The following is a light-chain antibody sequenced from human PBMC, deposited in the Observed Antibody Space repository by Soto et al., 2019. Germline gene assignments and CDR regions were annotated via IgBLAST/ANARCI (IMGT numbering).Light chain of an antibody. CDR2: DVS. V-gene: IGLV2-14*01. J-gene: IGLJ1*01. CDR1: SSDVGGYNY. CDR3: SSYTSSSTYV. Sequence: SVLAQPASVSWAPGESVTISFHGTSSDVGGYNYVSWYQQHPGKAPKLMIYDVSNRPSGVSNRFSGSKSGNTASLTISGLQAEDEADYYCSSYTSSSTYVFGTGTKVTVL.